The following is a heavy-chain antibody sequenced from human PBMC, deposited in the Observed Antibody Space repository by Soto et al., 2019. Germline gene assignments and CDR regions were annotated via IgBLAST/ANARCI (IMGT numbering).Heavy chain of an antibody. CDR1: GFTFSSYD. CDR3: PRRGSGSYYDY. CDR2: ISGSGGST. D-gene: IGHD1-26*01. V-gene: IGHV3-23*01. J-gene: IGHJ4*02. Sequence: EVQLLESGGGLVQPGGSLRLSCAASGFTFSSYDMRWVRQAPVKGLEWVSAISGSGGSTYYADSVKGRFTISRDNSKNTLYLQMNSLRAEDTAAYYCPRRGSGSYYDYWGQGTLVTVSS.